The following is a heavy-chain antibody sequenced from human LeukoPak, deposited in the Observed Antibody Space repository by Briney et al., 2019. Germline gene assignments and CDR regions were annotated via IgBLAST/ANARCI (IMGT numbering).Heavy chain of an antibody. CDR1: GSTFSSYG. J-gene: IGHJ6*02. V-gene: IGHV3-30*18. D-gene: IGHD5-12*01. Sequence: GGSLRLSCAASGSTFSSYGMHWFRQAPGKGLEWVAAISYDGSNKYYADSVKGRFTISRDNSKNTLYLQMNSLRAEDTAGYYRAKDQGYSGYEGGDVWGQGTTVTVSS. CDR2: ISYDGSNK. CDR3: AKDQGYSGYEGGDV.